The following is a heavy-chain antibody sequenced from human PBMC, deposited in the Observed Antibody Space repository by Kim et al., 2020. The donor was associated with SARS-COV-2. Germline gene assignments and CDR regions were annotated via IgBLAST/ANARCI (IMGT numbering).Heavy chain of an antibody. CDR1: GFTFSSYA. CDR3: ARGSHPNIAARLDY. V-gene: IGHV3-30*04. J-gene: IGHJ4*02. CDR2: ISYDGSNK. Sequence: GGSLRLSCAASGFTFSSYAMHWVRQAPGKGLEWVAVISYDGSNKYYADSVKGRFTISRDNSKNTLYLQMNSLRAEDTAVYYCARGSHPNIAARLDYWGQGTLVTVSS. D-gene: IGHD6-6*01.